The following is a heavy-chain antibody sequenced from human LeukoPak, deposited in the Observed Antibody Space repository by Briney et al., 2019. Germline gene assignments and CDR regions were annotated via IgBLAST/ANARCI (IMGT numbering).Heavy chain of an antibody. CDR1: GFTFSSYG. CDR2: ISSSSSYI. Sequence: GGSLRLSCAASGFTFSSYGMSWVRQAPGKGLEWVSSISSSSSYIYYADSVKGRFTISRDNAKNSLYLQMNSLRAEDTAVYYCARIDSYYYDSSGYSHSDYWGQGTLVTVSS. D-gene: IGHD3-22*01. V-gene: IGHV3-21*01. J-gene: IGHJ4*02. CDR3: ARIDSYYYDSSGYSHSDY.